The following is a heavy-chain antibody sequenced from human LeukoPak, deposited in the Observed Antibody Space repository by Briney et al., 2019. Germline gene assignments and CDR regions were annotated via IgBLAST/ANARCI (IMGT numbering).Heavy chain of an antibody. V-gene: IGHV3-23*01. J-gene: IGHJ4*02. CDR2: ISGSGGST. CDR1: GFTFSDYY. D-gene: IGHD3-16*01. Sequence: GGSLRLSCAASGFTFSDYYMSWIRQAPGKGLEWVSAISGSGGSTYYADSVKGRFTISRDNSKSTLYLQMNSLRAEDTAVYYCAKVSRVLGFDYWGQGTLVTVSS. CDR3: AKVSRVLGFDY.